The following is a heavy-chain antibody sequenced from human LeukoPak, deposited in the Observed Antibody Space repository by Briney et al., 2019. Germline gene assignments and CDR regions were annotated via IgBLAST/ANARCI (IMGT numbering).Heavy chain of an antibody. Sequence: KPSETLSLTCAVYGGSFSGYYWSWIRQPPGKGLEWIGEINHSGSTNYNPSLKSRVTISVDTSKNRFSLKLSSVTAADTAVYYCARALRYFDWLLGWFDPWGQGTLVTVSS. CDR1: GGSFSGYY. CDR2: INHSGST. CDR3: ARALRYFDWLLGWFDP. D-gene: IGHD3-9*01. V-gene: IGHV4-34*01. J-gene: IGHJ5*02.